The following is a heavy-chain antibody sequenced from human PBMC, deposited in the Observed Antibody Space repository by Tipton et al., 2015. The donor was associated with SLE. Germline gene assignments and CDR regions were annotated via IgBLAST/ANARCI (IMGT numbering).Heavy chain of an antibody. CDR1: GGSISSHY. Sequence: TLSLTCTVSGGSISSHYWSWIRQPPGKGLEWIGYIYYSGSTNYNPSLKSRVTVSVDTSKNQFSLKLSSVTAADTAVYYCARWGAAAGTSYWGQGTLVTVSS. CDR3: ARWGAAAGTSY. CDR2: IYYSGST. D-gene: IGHD6-13*01. V-gene: IGHV4-59*11. J-gene: IGHJ4*02.